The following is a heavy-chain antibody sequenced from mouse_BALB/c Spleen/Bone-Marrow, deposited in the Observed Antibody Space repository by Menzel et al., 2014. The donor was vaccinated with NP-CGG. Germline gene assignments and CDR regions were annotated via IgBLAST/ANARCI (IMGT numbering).Heavy chain of an antibody. CDR2: IWSGGST. D-gene: IGHD1-1*01. J-gene: IGHJ2*01. V-gene: IGHV2-2*02. CDR3: ARNRYGRAFDY. Sequence: VKLVESGPGLVQPSQSLSIPCTVSGFSLTSYGVHWVRQSPGKGLEWLGVIWSGGSTDYNAAFISRLSISKDNSKSQVFFKMNSLRANDTAIYYCARNRYGRAFDYWGQGTTLTVSS. CDR1: GFSLTSYG.